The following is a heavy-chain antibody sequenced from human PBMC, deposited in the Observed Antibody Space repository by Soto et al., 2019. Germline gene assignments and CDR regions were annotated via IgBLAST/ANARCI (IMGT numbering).Heavy chain of an antibody. V-gene: IGHV3-53*05. CDR2: IYSDGSA. CDR1: GFTVSSNY. CDR3: AKDSDIVATIGGMDV. D-gene: IGHD5-12*01. J-gene: IGHJ6*02. Sequence: GGSLRLSCAASGFTVSSNYMSWVRQAPGKGLEWVSVIYSDGSAYYADSVKGRFTISRDNSKNSLYLQMNSLETEDTALYYCAKDSDIVATIGGMDVWGQGTTVTVSS.